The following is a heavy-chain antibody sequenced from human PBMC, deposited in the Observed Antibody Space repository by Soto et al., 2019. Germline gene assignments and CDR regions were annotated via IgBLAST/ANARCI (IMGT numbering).Heavy chain of an antibody. D-gene: IGHD6-6*01. J-gene: IGHJ6*03. CDR2: IRSSGGYI. CDR3: EKGGRQLTNYYMDV. CDR1: GFTFSSYG. Sequence: GGSLRLSCAASGFTFSSYGMNWVRQAPGKGLEWLSSIRSSGGYIYYADSVKGRFTISRDNAENSLHLQMNSLRAEDTAVYYCEKGGRQLTNYYMDVWGKGTTVTVSS. V-gene: IGHV3-21*01.